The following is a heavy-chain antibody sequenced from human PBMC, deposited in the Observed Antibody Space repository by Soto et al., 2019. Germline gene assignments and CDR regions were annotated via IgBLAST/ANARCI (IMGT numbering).Heavy chain of an antibody. V-gene: IGHV3-33*06. CDR3: AKDQEWDLLVGACDY. CDR2: IWYDGSNK. J-gene: IGHJ4*02. Sequence: GGSLRLSCAASGFTFSSYGMHWVRQAPGKGLEWVAVIWYDGSNKYYADSVKGRFTISRDNSKNTLYLQMNSLRAEDTAVYYCAKDQEWDLLVGACDYWGQGTLVTVSS. CDR1: GFTFSSYG. D-gene: IGHD1-26*01.